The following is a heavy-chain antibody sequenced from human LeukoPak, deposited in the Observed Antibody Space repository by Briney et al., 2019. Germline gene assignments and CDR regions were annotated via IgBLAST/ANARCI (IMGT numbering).Heavy chain of an antibody. D-gene: IGHD5-12*01. CDR2: IYYSGST. CDR3: AGDRATTWFDP. J-gene: IGHJ5*02. Sequence: SETLSLTCTVSGGSISSYYWSWVRQPPGKGLEWIGYIYYSGSTNYNPSLKSRVTISVDTSKNQFSLKLSSVTAADTAVYYCAGDRATTWFDPWGQEPLVTVS. V-gene: IGHV4-59*01. CDR1: GGSISSYY.